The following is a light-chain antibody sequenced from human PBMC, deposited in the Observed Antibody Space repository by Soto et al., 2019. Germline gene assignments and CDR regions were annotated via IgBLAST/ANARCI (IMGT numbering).Light chain of an antibody. CDR3: HQYNSYPWT. J-gene: IGKJ1*01. CDR2: DAS. Sequence: DIQMTQSPSTLSASVGDRVTITCRASQSISSWLAWYQQKPGKAPKFLIYDASSLESGVPPRFSGSGSGTEFTLTISSLQPDDFATYYCHQYNSYPWTFGQGTKVEIK. V-gene: IGKV1-5*01. CDR1: QSISSW.